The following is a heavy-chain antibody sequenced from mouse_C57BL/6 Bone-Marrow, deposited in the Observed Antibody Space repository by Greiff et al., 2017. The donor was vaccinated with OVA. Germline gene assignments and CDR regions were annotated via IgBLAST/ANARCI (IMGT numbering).Heavy chain of an antibody. CDR2: IDPSDSYT. D-gene: IGHD2-9*01. Sequence: VQLQQPGAELVMPGASVKLSCKASGYTFTSYWMHWVKQRPGQGLEWIGEIDPSDSYTNYNQKFKGKSTLTVDKSSSTAYMQLSSLTSEDSAVYYCARGPYYVYDVGPAMDYWGQGTSVTVSS. J-gene: IGHJ4*01. V-gene: IGHV1-69*01. CDR3: ARGPYYVYDVGPAMDY. CDR1: GYTFTSYW.